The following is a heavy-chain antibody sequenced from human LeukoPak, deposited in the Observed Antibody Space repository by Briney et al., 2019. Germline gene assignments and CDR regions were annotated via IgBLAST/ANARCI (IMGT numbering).Heavy chain of an antibody. Sequence: GGSLRLSCAASGFTFSSYAMSWVRQAPGKGLEWVSYIAHHGSNKYYADSVKGRFTISRDNSKRTLYLQMNSLRADDTAVYYCAKDGSWSCTDWGQGTLVTVSS. CDR1: GFTFSSYA. D-gene: IGHD2-8*02. CDR3: AKDGSWSCTD. V-gene: IGHV3-30*02. J-gene: IGHJ4*02. CDR2: IAHHGSNK.